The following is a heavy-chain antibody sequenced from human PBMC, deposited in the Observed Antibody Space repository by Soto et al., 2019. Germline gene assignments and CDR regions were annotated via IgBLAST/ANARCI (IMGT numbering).Heavy chain of an antibody. Sequence: GGSLRLSCAASGFTFSSYGMHWVRQAPGKGLEWVAVIWYDGSNKYYADSVKGRFTISRDNSKNTLYLQMNSLRAEDTAVYYCAREGTMVRGVIRHGYYAMDVWGQGTTVTVSS. CDR1: GFTFSSYG. CDR2: IWYDGSNK. D-gene: IGHD3-10*01. V-gene: IGHV3-33*01. J-gene: IGHJ6*02. CDR3: AREGTMVRGVIRHGYYAMDV.